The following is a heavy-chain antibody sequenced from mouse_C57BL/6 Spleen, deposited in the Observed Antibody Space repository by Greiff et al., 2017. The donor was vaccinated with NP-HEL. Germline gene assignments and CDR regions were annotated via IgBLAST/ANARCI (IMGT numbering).Heavy chain of an antibody. CDR1: GYTFTSYT. V-gene: IGHV1-4*01. CDR2: INPSSGYT. CDR3: ARDYGVRFAY. D-gene: IGHD1-1*01. Sequence: QVQLKESGAELARPGASVKMSCKASGYTFTSYTMHWVKQRPGQGLEWIGYINPSSGYTKYNQKFKDKATLTADKSSSTAYMQLSSLTSEDSAVYYCARDYGVRFAYWGQGTLVTVSA. J-gene: IGHJ3*01.